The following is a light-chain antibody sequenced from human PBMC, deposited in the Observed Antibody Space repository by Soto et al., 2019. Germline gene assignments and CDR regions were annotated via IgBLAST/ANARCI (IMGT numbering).Light chain of an antibody. CDR1: QNVSTY. CDR3: QQRTNWLT. J-gene: IGKJ3*01. V-gene: IGKV3-11*01. CDR2: DAS. Sequence: EIVLTQSPATLSLSPGERATLSCRASQNVSTYLAWYQQTPGQAPRLLIYDASTRATGIPARFSGSGSGTDFTLTISGLEPEDVAVYYCQQRTNWLTCGPGTKVDIK.